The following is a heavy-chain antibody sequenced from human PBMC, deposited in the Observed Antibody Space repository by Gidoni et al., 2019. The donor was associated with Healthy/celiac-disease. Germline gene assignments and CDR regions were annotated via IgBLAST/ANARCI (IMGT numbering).Heavy chain of an antibody. CDR3: ASTVTTGINWFDP. J-gene: IGHJ5*02. CDR2: IYYSGST. CDR1: GGSISSSSYY. D-gene: IGHD4-17*01. V-gene: IGHV4-39*01. Sequence: QLQLQESGPGLVTPSETLSLTCTVSGGSISSSSYYWGWIRQPPGKGLEWIGSIYYSGSTYYNPSLKSRVTISVDTSKNQFSLKLSSVTAADTAVYYCASTVTTGINWFDPWGQGTLVTVSS.